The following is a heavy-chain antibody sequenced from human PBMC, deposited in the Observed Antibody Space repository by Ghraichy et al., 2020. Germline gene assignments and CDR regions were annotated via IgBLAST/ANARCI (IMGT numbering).Heavy chain of an antibody. D-gene: IGHD1-26*01. CDR3: TRTWEKAWTPDFDY. V-gene: IGHV3-74*03. J-gene: IGHJ4*02. CDR2: INRDVRT. Sequence: GESLNISCVASGFTFTDYWIHWVRQAPGKGLVCLSRINRDVRTMTADSVKDRLSISRDNAKNTVYLQLNSLGVEDTAVYYCTRTWEKAWTPDFDYWGQGALVAVSS. CDR1: GFTFTDYW.